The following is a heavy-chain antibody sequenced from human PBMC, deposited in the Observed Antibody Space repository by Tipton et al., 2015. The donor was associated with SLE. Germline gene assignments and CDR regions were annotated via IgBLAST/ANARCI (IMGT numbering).Heavy chain of an antibody. Sequence: TLSLTCSVSGGSMSSYYWNWIRQPAGKGLEWIGRFYLSGSTNYNPSLKSRVTMSIDTSKNQFSLKLSSVTAADTALYYCARDSPMVQGVADYWGQGTLVTVSS. V-gene: IGHV4-4*07. D-gene: IGHD3-10*01. CDR2: FYLSGST. J-gene: IGHJ4*02. CDR3: ARDSPMVQGVADY. CDR1: GGSMSSYY.